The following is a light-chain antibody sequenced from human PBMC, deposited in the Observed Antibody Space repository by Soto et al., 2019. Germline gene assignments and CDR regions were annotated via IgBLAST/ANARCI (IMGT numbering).Light chain of an antibody. CDR2: SND. V-gene: IGLV1-44*01. J-gene: IGLJ3*02. Sequence: QSALTQPPSASGTPGQRVTISCSGTYSNVGSNVVNWYQQVPGAAPKLVIYSNDRRPSGAPDRFFGSKSGASASLAISGLQTEDEADYYCAAWDDSLIALLFGGGTK. CDR3: AAWDDSLIALL. CDR1: YSNVGSNV.